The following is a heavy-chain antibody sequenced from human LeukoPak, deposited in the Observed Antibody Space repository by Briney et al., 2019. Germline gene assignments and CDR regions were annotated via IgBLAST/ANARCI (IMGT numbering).Heavy chain of an antibody. CDR2: INHSGST. J-gene: IGHJ5*02. CDR3: ARGRKPNPRITMVRGVTYNWFDP. CDR1: GGSFSGYY. V-gene: IGHV4-34*01. D-gene: IGHD3-10*01. Sequence: SETLSLTYAVYGGSFSGYYWSWIRQPPGKGLEWIGEINHSGSTNYNPSLKSRVTISVDTSKNQFSLKLSSVTAADTAVYYCARGRKPNPRITMVRGVTYNWFDPWGLGTLVTVSS.